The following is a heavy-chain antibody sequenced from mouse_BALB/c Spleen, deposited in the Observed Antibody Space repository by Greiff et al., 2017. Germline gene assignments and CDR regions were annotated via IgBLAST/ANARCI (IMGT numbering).Heavy chain of an antibody. J-gene: IGHJ2*01. V-gene: IGHV1-20*02. D-gene: IGHD1-1*01. CDR3: ARGDYGSSYGY. CDR2: INPYNGDT. Sequence: EVKLMESGPELVKPGASVKISCKASGYSFTGYFMNWVMQSHGKSLEWIGRINPYNGDTFYNQKFKGKATLTVDKSSSTAHMELRSLASEDSAVYYCARGDYGSSYGYWGQGTTLTVSS. CDR1: GYSFTGYF.